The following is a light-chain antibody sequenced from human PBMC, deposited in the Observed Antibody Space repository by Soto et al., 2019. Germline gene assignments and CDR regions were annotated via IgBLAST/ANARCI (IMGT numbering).Light chain of an antibody. V-gene: IGKV1-39*01. J-gene: IGKJ2*01. CDR3: KQSYSTPYT. CDR2: GTS. CDR1: QIISNY. Sequence: DIQMTQSPSSLSAAVGDRVIITCRASQIISNYLNWYQQKPGKVPKLLIYGTSSLQSGVPSRFGGSGSGTEFALTISSLQPDDFATYYCKQSYSTPYTFGQGTKVDIK.